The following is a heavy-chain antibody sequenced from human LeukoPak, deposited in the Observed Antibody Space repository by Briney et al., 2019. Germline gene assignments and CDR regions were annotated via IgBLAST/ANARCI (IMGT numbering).Heavy chain of an antibody. J-gene: IGHJ4*02. CDR3: AKTTVGYSSGRYPGWPADC. D-gene: IGHD6-19*01. Sequence: GGSLRLSCEASGFTFNTYAIYWVRQAPGKGLEWVSGICGSGGCTYYADSVKGRFTISRDDSKNTVYLQMNSLTADDTAVYYCAKTTVGYSSGRYPGWPADCWGQGTLVTVSS. CDR1: GFTFNTYA. V-gene: IGHV3-23*01. CDR2: ICGSGGCT.